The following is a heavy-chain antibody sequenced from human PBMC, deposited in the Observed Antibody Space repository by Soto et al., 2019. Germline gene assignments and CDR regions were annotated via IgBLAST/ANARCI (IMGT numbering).Heavy chain of an antibody. J-gene: IGHJ4*02. CDR2: ISDYSGDT. D-gene: IGHD3-9*01. CDR1: GYTFNNFG. CDR3: ARYLDYDNFIGYRGSPNFDN. Sequence: ASVKVSCKTSGYTFNNFGISWVRQAPGQGFEWMGWISDYSGDTKIAEKFQDRATLTTDTATSTAYMELRSLTSHDTAVYYCARYLDYDNFIGYRGSPNFDNWGQGTRVTVSS. V-gene: IGHV1-18*01.